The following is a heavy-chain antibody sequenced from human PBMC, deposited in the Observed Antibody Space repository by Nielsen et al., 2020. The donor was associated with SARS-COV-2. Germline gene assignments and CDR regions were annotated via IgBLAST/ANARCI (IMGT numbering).Heavy chain of an antibody. D-gene: IGHD2-15*01. CDR3: ARVAVFEVVVARKIDAFDI. V-gene: IGHV3-48*02. J-gene: IGHJ3*02. CDR2: ISSSSTI. Sequence: GESLKISCAASGFTFSSYSMNWVRQAPGKGLEWVSYISSSSTIYYADSVKGRFTISRDNAKNSLYLQMNSLRDEDTAVYYCARVAVFEVVVARKIDAFDIWGQGTMVTVSS. CDR1: GFTFSSYS.